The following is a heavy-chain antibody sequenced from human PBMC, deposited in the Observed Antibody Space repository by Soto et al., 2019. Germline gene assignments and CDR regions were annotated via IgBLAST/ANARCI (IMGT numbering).Heavy chain of an antibody. Sequence: QVQLQESGPGLVEPSQTLSLTCNVSGDSISSGGYHWSWIRQHPGKGLEWIVYIYYSGDTYYNPSLKSRVAISVHTSKKQFSLNLSSATAADTADYYCARLAYSSRGGQFFDYWGQGVLVTVSS. CDR1: GDSISSGGYH. CDR3: ARLAYSSRGGQFFDY. J-gene: IGHJ4*02. D-gene: IGHD6-13*01. V-gene: IGHV4-31*03. CDR2: IYYSGDT.